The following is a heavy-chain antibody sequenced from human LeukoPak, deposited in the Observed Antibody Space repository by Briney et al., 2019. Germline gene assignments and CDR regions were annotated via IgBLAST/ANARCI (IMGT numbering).Heavy chain of an antibody. CDR2: IRYDGSNK. Sequence: GGSLRLSCAASGFTFSSYGMHWVRQAPGKGLEWVAFIRYDGSNKYYADSVKGRLTISRDNSKNTLYLQMNSLRAEDTAVYYCARSPRPYSSSWYRPLDYWGQGTLVTVSS. J-gene: IGHJ4*02. CDR3: ARSPRPYSSSWYRPLDY. CDR1: GFTFSSYG. V-gene: IGHV3-30*02. D-gene: IGHD6-13*01.